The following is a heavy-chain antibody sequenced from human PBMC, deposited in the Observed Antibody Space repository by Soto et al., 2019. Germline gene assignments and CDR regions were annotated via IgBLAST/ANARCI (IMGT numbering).Heavy chain of an antibody. V-gene: IGHV1-8*01. D-gene: IGHD4-17*01. CDR2: MNPNSGNT. J-gene: IGHJ4*02. CDR3: ARTLYGDNVDY. CDR1: GYTFTSYD. Sequence: QVQLMQSGAEVKKPGASVKVSCKASGYTFTSYDINWVRQATGQGLEWMGWMNPNSGNTGYAQKFQGRGTMSRNTSISTAYMERSSLRSADTAVYYCARTLYGDNVDYLGQGTLVTVAA.